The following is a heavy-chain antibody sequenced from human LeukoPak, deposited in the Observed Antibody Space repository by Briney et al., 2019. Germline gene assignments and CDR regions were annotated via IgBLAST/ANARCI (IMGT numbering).Heavy chain of an antibody. CDR1: GFTVTSNY. J-gene: IGHJ4*02. V-gene: IGHV3-53*04. CDR2: IYSGGTT. CDR3: ATLGSIVWGRKGTASSL. Sequence: QAGGSLRLSCAASGFTVTSNYISWVRQAPGKGLEWVSIIYSGGTTYYADSVKGRFTTSRHNSKNTLYLQMNSLRAEDTAVYYCATLGSIVWGRKGTASSLWGQGTLVTVSS. D-gene: IGHD2-21*02.